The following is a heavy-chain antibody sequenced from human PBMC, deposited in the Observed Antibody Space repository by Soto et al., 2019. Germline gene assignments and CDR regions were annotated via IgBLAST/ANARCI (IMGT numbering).Heavy chain of an antibody. Sequence: QVQLQQWGAGLFKPSETLSLTCAVYGGSFSDYYWSWIRQSPGKGLEWIGKINHRGNTNYNPSLKRRVTMSVDTSKNQFSLKLSSVTAADTAVYYCAREWLRHVDYWGQGTLVTVSS. CDR1: GGSFSDYY. D-gene: IGHD5-12*01. V-gene: IGHV4-34*01. J-gene: IGHJ4*02. CDR3: AREWLRHVDY. CDR2: INHRGNT.